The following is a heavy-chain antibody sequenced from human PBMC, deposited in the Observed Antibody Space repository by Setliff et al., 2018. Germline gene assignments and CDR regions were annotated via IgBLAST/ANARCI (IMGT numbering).Heavy chain of an antibody. Sequence: PSETLSLTCAVYGGSFSGYHWSWIRQAPGKGLEWIGSIYHSGSTYFNPSLKSRVTISVDTSKNQFSLKLNSVTAADTTVYYCASAVPRGATPDYWYFDLWGRGTLVTVSS. CDR1: GGSFSGYH. V-gene: IGHV4-34*01. CDR2: IYHSGST. CDR3: ASAVPRGATPDYWYFDL. D-gene: IGHD2-2*01. J-gene: IGHJ2*01.